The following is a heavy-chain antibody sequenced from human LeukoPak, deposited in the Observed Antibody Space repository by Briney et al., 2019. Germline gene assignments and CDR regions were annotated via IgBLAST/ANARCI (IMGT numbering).Heavy chain of an antibody. CDR3: ARDATRGGDFDY. CDR1: GFTFVNYW. Sequence: PGGSLRLSCAASGFTFVNYWMVWVRQAPGKGLEVVANINKDGSKGYHVDFVKGRFTISKDNAKNTLHLQMNDLRGDDTAVYYCARDATRGGDFDYWGQGTLVTVSS. V-gene: IGHV3-7*01. CDR2: INKDGSKG. D-gene: IGHD2-21*01. J-gene: IGHJ4*02.